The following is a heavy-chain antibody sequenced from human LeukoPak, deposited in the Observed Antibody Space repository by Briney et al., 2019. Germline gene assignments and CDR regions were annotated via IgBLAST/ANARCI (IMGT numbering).Heavy chain of an antibody. CDR3: AKTLYSSSSGGADY. J-gene: IGHJ4*02. CDR1: GFSFSNTFSNA. V-gene: IGHV3-23*01. D-gene: IGHD6-6*01. CDR2: ISGSGGST. Sequence: PGGSLRLSCAASGFSFSNTFSNAWMSWVRQAPGKGLEWVSAISGSGGSTYYADSVKGRFIISRDNSKNTLYLQMNSLRADDTAVYYCAKTLYSSSSGGADYWGQGTLVTVSS.